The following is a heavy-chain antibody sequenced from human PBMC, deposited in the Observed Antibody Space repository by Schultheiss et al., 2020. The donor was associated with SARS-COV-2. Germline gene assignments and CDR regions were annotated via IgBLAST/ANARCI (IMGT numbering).Heavy chain of an antibody. CDR2: IWYDGSNK. V-gene: IGHV3-33*01. Sequence: GGSLRLSCAASGFTFSSYGMHWVRQAPGKGLEWVAVIWYDGSNKYYADSVKGRFTISRDNSKNTLYLQMNSLRAGDTAVYYCARAPGIAAAGELDVWGQGTTVTVSS. CDR1: GFTFSSYG. J-gene: IGHJ6*02. D-gene: IGHD6-13*01. CDR3: ARAPGIAAAGELDV.